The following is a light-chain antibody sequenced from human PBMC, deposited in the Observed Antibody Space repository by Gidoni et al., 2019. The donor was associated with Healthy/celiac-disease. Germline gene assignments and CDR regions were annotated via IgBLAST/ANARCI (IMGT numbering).Light chain of an antibody. Sequence: QAVVTQEPSLTVSPGGPVTLTCGSSTGAVTSGHYPYWFQQKPGQAPRTLIYDTSTKHAWTPARFSGSLLGGKAALTLSGAQPEDEAEYYCLLSYSGAQDVVFGGGTKLXVX. CDR2: DTS. J-gene: IGLJ2*01. CDR3: LLSYSGAQDVV. V-gene: IGLV7-46*01. CDR1: TGAVTSGHY.